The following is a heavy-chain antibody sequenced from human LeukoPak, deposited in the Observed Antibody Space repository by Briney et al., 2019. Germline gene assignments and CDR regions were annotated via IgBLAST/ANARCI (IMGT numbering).Heavy chain of an antibody. CDR3: ARARVWDYVWGSYRALFDY. CDR1: GFTFSSYW. J-gene: IGHJ4*02. V-gene: IGHV3-74*01. Sequence: PGGSLRLSCAASGFTFSSYWMHWVRQAPGKGLVWVSRINSDGSSTSYADSVKGRFTISRDNAKNTLYLQMNSLRAEDTAVYYCARARVWDYVWGSYRALFDYWGQGTLVTVSS. CDR2: INSDGSST. D-gene: IGHD3-16*02.